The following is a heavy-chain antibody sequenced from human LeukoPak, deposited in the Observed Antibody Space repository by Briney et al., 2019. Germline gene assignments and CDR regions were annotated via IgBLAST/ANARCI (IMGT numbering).Heavy chain of an antibody. CDR2: INPNSGGT. CDR3: ARTYYDSSGYWPNPAGYFQH. CDR1: GYTFTGYY. Sequence: ASVKVSCKASGYTFTGYYMHWVRQAPGQGLEWMGWINPNSGGTNYAQKFQGRVTMTRDTSISTAYMELSRLRSDDTAVYYCARTYYDSSGYWPNPAGYFQHWGQGTLVTVSS. D-gene: IGHD3-22*01. J-gene: IGHJ1*01. V-gene: IGHV1-2*02.